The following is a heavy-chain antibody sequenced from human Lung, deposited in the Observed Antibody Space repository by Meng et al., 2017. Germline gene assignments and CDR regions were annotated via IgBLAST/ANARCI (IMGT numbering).Heavy chain of an antibody. CDR3: AILSHCTGGTCYPYDY. D-gene: IGHD2-15*01. CDR2: ISPYNGYT. V-gene: IGHV1-18*01. CDR1: GYTFTTYV. J-gene: IGHJ4*02. Sequence: QVTLMQSGAEVKKPGASLKVSCKASGYTFTTYVISWVRQAPGQGLEWMGWISPYNGYTSSIQKFQGRVTMTTDTSTSTAYMELMSLGSDDTAVYYCAILSHCTGGTCYPYDYWGQGTLVTVSS.